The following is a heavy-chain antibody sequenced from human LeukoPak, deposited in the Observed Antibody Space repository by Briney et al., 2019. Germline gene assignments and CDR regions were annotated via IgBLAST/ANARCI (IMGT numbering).Heavy chain of an antibody. J-gene: IGHJ4*02. CDR2: IHHSGST. V-gene: IGHV4-4*02. D-gene: IGHD1-1*01. Sequence: PSGTLSLTCAVSGGSISNSDWWTWVRQPPGKGLEWIGEIHHSGSTNYNPSLQSRVTISVDTSKSQFSLKLSSVTAADTAVYYCARLTRRSGNYFDYWGQGTLVTVSS. CDR3: ARLTRRSGNYFDY. CDR1: GGSISNSDW.